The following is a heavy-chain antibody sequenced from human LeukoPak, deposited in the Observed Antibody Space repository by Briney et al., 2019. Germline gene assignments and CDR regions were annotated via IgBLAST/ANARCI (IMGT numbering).Heavy chain of an antibody. V-gene: IGHV3-30*02. D-gene: IGHD6-13*01. J-gene: IGHJ4*02. CDR2: IRYDGSNK. CDR1: GFIFSSYG. CDR3: AKDQVYSSSWRDY. Sequence: AGGFLRLSCAASGFIFSSYGMHWVRQAPGKGLEWVAFIRYDGSNKYYADSVKGRFTISRDNSKYTLYLQMNSLRAEDTAVYYCAKDQVYSSSWRDYWGQGTLVTVSS.